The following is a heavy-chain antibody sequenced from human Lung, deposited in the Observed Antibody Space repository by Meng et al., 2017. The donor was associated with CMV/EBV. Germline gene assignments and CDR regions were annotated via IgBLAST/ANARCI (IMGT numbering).Heavy chain of an antibody. D-gene: IGHD3-10*01. V-gene: IGHV4-4*02. CDR1: GDSITNHNW. Sequence: QVQLRASGPSLVNPSETLYLTCAVSGDSITNHNWWAWVRQPPGKGLEWIGEIPHRGSSAYNPSLKSRVSMSIDKSKNQFSLKLTSVTAADTAVYHCLRRSGGSVWGQGTLVTVSS. J-gene: IGHJ1*01. CDR2: IPHRGSS. CDR3: LRRSGGSV.